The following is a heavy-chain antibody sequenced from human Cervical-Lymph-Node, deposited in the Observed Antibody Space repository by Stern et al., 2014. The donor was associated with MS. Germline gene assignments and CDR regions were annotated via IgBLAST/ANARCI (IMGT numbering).Heavy chain of an antibody. CDR3: AAEPMYYSDSVGAFDI. CDR2: IVVGCGNT. J-gene: IGHJ3*02. CDR1: GFTFTSSA. Sequence: QLVESGPEVKKPGTSVKVSCKASGFTFTSSAVQWVRQARGQRLERIGWIVVGCGNTNYAQKFQERVTITRDMSTSTAYMELSSLRSEDTAVYYCAAEPMYYSDSVGAFDIWGQGTMVTVSS. V-gene: IGHV1-58*01. D-gene: IGHD3-22*01.